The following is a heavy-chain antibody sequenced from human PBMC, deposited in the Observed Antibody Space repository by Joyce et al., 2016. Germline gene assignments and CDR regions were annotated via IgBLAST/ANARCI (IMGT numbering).Heavy chain of an antibody. J-gene: IGHJ4*02. V-gene: IGHV4-31*03. D-gene: IGHD2/OR15-2a*01. CDR2: ISYSGST. CDR1: GDSVSRGSHF. Sequence: QTLSLTCTVSGDSVSRGSHFFNWIRHHPGRGLEWLGFISYSGSTSYNPSFESRITISLDTSKNQFSLKLSSVTAADTAVYFCARASGSTDDSTTLPKIFFDYWGQGTLVTVSS. CDR3: ARASGSTDDSTTLPKIFFDY.